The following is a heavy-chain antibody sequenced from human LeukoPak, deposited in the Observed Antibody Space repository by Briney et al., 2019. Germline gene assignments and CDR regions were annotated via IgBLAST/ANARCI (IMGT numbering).Heavy chain of an antibody. CDR3: ATSFTPQYSSGWPVGY. CDR2: INHSGST. J-gene: IGHJ4*02. Sequence: SETLSLTCGVSGGSFSGYYWSWIRQPPGKGLEWIGKINHSGSTNYNPSLKSRVTISVDTSKNQFSLKLSSVTAADTAVYYCATSFTPQYSSGWPVGYWGQGTLVTVSS. CDR1: GGSFSGYY. V-gene: IGHV4-34*01. D-gene: IGHD6-19*01.